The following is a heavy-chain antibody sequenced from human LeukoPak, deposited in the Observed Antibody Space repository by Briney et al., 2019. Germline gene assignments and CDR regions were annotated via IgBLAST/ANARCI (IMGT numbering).Heavy chain of an antibody. J-gene: IGHJ4*02. CDR1: GGSPSDYY. V-gene: IGHV4-34*01. CDR2: INHGGST. Sequence: SETLSLTCAVQGGSPSDYYWSWIRQPPGKGLEWIGEINHGGSTNYNPSLKSRVSTSVDTSKNQFSLKLSSVTAADTAVYYCARGLKHHSESSGYYLYNFDCWGQGSLVTVSS. D-gene: IGHD3-22*01. CDR3: ARGLKHHSESSGYYLYNFDC.